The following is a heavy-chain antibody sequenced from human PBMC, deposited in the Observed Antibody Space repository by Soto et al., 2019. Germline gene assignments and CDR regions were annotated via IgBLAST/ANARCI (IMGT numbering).Heavy chain of an antibody. CDR2: ISSSSTYI. CDR3: ARGYVGSLFDF. CDR1: GFTFSSYS. V-gene: IGHV3-21*01. D-gene: IGHD3-10*01. Sequence: EVQLVESGGGLVKPGGSLRLSCAASGFTFSSYSINWVRQAPGKGLEWVSSISSSSTYIYYADSVKGRFTISRDNAKNSLYLQMNSLRAEDTAVYYCARGYVGSLFDFWGQGTLVTVSS. J-gene: IGHJ4*02.